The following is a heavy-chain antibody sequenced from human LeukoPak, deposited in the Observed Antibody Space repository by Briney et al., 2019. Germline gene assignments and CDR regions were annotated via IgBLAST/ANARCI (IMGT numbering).Heavy chain of an antibody. V-gene: IGHV3-30*02. J-gene: IGHJ6*03. D-gene: IGHD3-3*01. CDR2: IRYDGSNK. CDR3: AKSRRRNLEWLPSYYYYYMDV. Sequence: GGSLRLSCAASGFTFSSYGMHWVRQAPGKGLEWVAFIRYDGSNKYYADSVKGRFTISRDNSKNTLYLQMNSLRAEDTAVYYCAKSRRRNLEWLPSYYYYYMDVWGKGTTVTVSS. CDR1: GFTFSSYG.